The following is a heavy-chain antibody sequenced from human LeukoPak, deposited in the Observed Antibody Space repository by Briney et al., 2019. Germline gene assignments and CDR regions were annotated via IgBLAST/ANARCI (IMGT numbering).Heavy chain of an antibody. CDR2: FDPEDGET. CDR3: ATDPTTSSGWFSFDY. CDR1: GYTLTELS. J-gene: IGHJ4*02. Sequence: GASVKVSCKVSGYTLTELSMHWVRQAPGKGLEWRGGFDPEDGETIYAQKFQGRVTMTEDTSTDTAYMELSSLRSEDTAVYYCATDPTTSSGWFSFDYWGQGTLVTVSS. D-gene: IGHD6-19*01. V-gene: IGHV1-24*01.